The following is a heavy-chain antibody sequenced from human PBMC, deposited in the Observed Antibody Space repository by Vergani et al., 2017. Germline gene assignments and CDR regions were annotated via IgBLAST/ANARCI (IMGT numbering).Heavy chain of an antibody. CDR1: GFSFNSYW. CDR3: VRLPRGPWNFDL. Sequence: DVHLAESGGGFFQPGGSLRLSCSASGFSFNSYWMHWVRQVPGKGLLWVSRIKSDGSITAYADSVKGRFTISRENTKNSLSLQMSGLRVEDTAVYYCVRLPRGPWNFDLWGRGTLITVSS. V-gene: IGHV3-74*03. CDR2: IKSDGSIT. J-gene: IGHJ2*01.